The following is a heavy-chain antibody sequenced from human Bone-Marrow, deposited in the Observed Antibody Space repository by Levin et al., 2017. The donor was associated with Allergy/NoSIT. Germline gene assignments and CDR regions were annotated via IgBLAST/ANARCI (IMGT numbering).Heavy chain of an antibody. CDR3: VQGGGYCGGDCFFYFDN. D-gene: IGHD2-21*02. CDR2: ISGSGEST. CDR1: GFTFSTNP. V-gene: IGHV3-23*01. J-gene: IGHJ4*02. Sequence: GESLKSAGEEDGFTFSTNPMSWVRQAPGKGREGVSSISGSGESTYYADSFQGRFTISRDNPKNTLYLQMDSLRAEDSALFYCVQGGGYCGGDCFFYFDNWGQGTLVTVSS.